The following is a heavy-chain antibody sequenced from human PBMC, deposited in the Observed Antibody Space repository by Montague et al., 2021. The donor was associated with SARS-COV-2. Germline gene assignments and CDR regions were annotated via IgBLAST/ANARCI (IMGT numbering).Heavy chain of an antibody. Sequence: SETLSLTCDVSGVSISNYHWSWIRQPPGKGLEFIGYIHYNGHTNYNPSLPGRVTMSVDTSKNKVALKLTSVTAADTAVYSCARHDKSGTYSMDVWGQGTTVTVSS. J-gene: IGHJ6*02. CDR3: ARHDKSGTYSMDV. CDR2: IHYNGHT. V-gene: IGHV4-59*08. CDR1: GVSISNYH. D-gene: IGHD3-10*01.